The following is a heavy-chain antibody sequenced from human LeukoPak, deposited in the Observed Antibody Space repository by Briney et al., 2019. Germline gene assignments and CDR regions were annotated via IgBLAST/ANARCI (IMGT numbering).Heavy chain of an antibody. V-gene: IGHV5-51*01. D-gene: IGHD5-18*01. CDR1: GYSFTTFW. J-gene: IGHJ4*02. CDR3: ARQGYTYGYDY. CDR2: IYPGDSDS. Sequence: GESLKISCKGPGYSFTTFWIGWVRQMPGKGLEWMGIIYPGDSDSRYSPSFQGQVSTSADKSISTVYLQWSSLKASDTAMYYCARQGYTYGYDYWGQGTLVTVSS.